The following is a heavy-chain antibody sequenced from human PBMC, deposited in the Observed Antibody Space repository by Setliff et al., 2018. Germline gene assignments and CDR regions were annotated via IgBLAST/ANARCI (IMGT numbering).Heavy chain of an antibody. CDR2: ISYSGIT. J-gene: IGHJ1*01. CDR1: GASVSSHY. Sequence: SETLSLTCNVSGASVSSHYWDWIRQPPGKGLEWIGFISYSGITTYNVSLKSRVSISVDTSKNQLSLTLSSVTAADTAVYYCVREGYSEYFQDWGPETLLVTVSS. CDR3: VREGYSEYFQD. D-gene: IGHD1-1*01. V-gene: IGHV4-59*02.